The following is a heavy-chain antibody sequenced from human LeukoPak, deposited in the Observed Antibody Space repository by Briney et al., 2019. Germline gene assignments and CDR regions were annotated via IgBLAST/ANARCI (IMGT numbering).Heavy chain of an antibody. CDR3: ARHAYTYDPLYSGYDFGGVRVGYFDY. Sequence: SETLSLTCTVSGGSISSYYWSWIRQPPGKGLGWIGYIYYSGSTNYNPSLKSRVTISVDTSKNQFSLKLSSVTAADTAVYYCARHAYTYDPLYSGYDFGGVRVGYFDYWGQGTLVTVSS. D-gene: IGHD5-12*01. CDR1: GGSISSYY. V-gene: IGHV4-59*08. J-gene: IGHJ4*02. CDR2: IYYSGST.